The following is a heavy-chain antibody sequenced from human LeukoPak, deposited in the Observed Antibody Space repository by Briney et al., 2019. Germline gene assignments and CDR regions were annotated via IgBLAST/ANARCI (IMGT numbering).Heavy chain of an antibody. V-gene: IGHV3-66*03. J-gene: IGHJ6*03. D-gene: IGHD2-8*01. CDR2: IYSDNT. CDR1: GFTVSSNS. Sequence: GGSLRLSCTVSGFTVSSNSMSWVRQAPGKGLEWVSFIYSDNTHYADSVRGRFSISRDSSKNVLYLQMNSLRAEDTAVYYCAKDRCNNGIGCYYYYMDLWGKGATVTISS. CDR3: AKDRCNNGIGCYYYYMDL.